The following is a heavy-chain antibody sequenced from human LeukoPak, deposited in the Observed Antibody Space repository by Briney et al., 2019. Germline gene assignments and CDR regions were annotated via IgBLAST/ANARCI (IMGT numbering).Heavy chain of an antibody. CDR3: AADRSSSKGLAPLQH. V-gene: IGHV1-58*01. D-gene: IGHD6-6*01. Sequence: IVVGSGNTNYAQKFQERVTITRDMSTSTAYMELSSLRSEDTAVYYCAADRSSSKGLAPLQHWGQGTLVTVSS. J-gene: IGHJ1*01. CDR2: IVVGSGNT.